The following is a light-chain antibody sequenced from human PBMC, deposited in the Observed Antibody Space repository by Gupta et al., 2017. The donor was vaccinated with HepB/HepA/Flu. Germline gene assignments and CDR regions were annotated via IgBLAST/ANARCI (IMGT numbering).Light chain of an antibody. CDR3: MENLQAPFT. J-gene: IGKJ3*01. CDR1: QSLLHSNGNNY. Sequence: DIVMNQSQLSLPVTPGESASISCRSSQSLLHSNGNNYLAWFVQKPGQSPQLLIYLGSNRASGVPDRFSGGGSGTDFTLKINRVEAEDVGVYYCMENLQAPFTFGPGTKVDVK. CDR2: LGS. V-gene: IGKV2-28*01.